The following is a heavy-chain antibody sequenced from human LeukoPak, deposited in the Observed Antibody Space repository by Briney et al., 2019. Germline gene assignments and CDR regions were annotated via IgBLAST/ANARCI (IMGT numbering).Heavy chain of an antibody. Sequence: GGSLRLSCAASGFTFSSYAMSWVRLAPGKGLEWVSTISGSGDTTYYADSVRGRFTVSRDNSKNTLYLQMNSLRTENTAVYYCARTPQKYCSSTTCYPDYWGQGTLVTVSS. J-gene: IGHJ4*02. D-gene: IGHD2-2*01. V-gene: IGHV3-23*01. CDR3: ARTPQKYCSSTTCYPDY. CDR1: GFTFSSYA. CDR2: ISGSGDTT.